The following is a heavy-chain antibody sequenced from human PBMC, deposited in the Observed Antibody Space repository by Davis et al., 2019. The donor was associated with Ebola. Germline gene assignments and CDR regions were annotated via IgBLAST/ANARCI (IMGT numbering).Heavy chain of an antibody. CDR2: INPNSGGT. Sequence: ASVKVSCKASGGTFSSYAISWVRQAPGQGLEWMGWINPNSGGTNYAQKFQGWVTMTRDTSTSTAYMELRSLRSDDTAVYYCARDRVAYYFDYWGQGTTVTVSS. CDR1: GGTFSSYA. CDR3: ARDRVAYYFDY. J-gene: IGHJ4*03. V-gene: IGHV1-2*04.